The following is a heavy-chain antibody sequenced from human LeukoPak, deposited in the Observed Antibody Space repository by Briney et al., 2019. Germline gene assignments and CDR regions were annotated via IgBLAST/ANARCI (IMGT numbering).Heavy chain of an antibody. CDR2: IIPILGTA. J-gene: IGHJ4*02. Sequence: SVKVSCKASGGTFSSNAINWVRQAPGQGLEWMGGIIPILGTANYAQKFQGRVTITTDESTSTAYMELSSLRVEDAAVYYCTKDGYSSIPGFHFEYWGQGTPVTVSS. CDR3: TKDGYSSIPGFHFEY. D-gene: IGHD6-13*01. CDR1: GGTFSSNA. V-gene: IGHV1-69*05.